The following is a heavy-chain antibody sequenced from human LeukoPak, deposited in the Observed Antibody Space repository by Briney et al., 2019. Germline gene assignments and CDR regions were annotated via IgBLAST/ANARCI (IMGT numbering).Heavy chain of an antibody. CDR1: GGSISSYY. J-gene: IGHJ6*02. CDR2: IYYSGST. D-gene: IGHD3-16*01. CDR3: ARLGPNYYYYGMDV. Sequence: SETLSLTCTVSGGSISSYYWSWIRQPPGKGLEWIGYIYYSGSTNYNPSLKSRVTISVDTSKNQFSLKLSSVTATDTAVYYCARLGPNYYYYGMDVWGQGTTVTVSS. V-gene: IGHV4-59*08.